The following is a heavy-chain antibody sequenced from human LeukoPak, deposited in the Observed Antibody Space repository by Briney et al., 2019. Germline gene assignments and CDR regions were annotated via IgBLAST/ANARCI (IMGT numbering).Heavy chain of an antibody. V-gene: IGHV4-31*03. CDR2: IYYSGST. Sequence: SQTLSLTCTVSGGSISSGGYYWSWIRQHPGKGLEWIGYIYYSGSTNYNPSLKSRVTISVDTSKNQFSLKLSSVTAADTAVYYCARLGVVTRRDYYYGMDVWGQGTTVTVSS. CDR3: ARLGVVTRRDYYYGMDV. J-gene: IGHJ6*02. CDR1: GGSISSGGYY. D-gene: IGHD2-21*02.